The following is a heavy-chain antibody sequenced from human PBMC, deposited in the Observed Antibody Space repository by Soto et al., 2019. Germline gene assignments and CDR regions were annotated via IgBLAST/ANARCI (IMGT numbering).Heavy chain of an antibody. CDR1: GFTFSNYE. J-gene: IGHJ6*02. D-gene: IGHD3-22*01. CDR3: AREGYYDSSGYFYPYGMDV. Sequence: PGGSLRLSCAASGFTFSNYEMHWVRQAPGKGLEYVSGISNNGAHTDYAKSVKGRFTISRDNSENTLYLQMGSLRAEDMALYYCAREGYYDSSGYFYPYGMDVWGQGTTVTVSS. V-gene: IGHV3-64*01. CDR2: ISNNGAHT.